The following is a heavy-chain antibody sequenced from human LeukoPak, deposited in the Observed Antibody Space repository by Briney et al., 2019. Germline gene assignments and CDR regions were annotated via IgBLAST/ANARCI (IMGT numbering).Heavy chain of an antibody. CDR2: IDSSGSYI. J-gene: IGHJ6*03. D-gene: IGHD3-22*01. Sequence: GGSLRLSCAASGFTFSSYEMNWVRQAPGKGLEWVSYIDSSGSYIYYADSVKGRFTISRDNAKNSLYLQMNSLRAEDTAVYYCAREHTGFSMIVVARRDYYYMDVWGKGTTVTVSS. CDR1: GFTFSSYE. V-gene: IGHV3-48*03. CDR3: AREHTGFSMIVVARRDYYYMDV.